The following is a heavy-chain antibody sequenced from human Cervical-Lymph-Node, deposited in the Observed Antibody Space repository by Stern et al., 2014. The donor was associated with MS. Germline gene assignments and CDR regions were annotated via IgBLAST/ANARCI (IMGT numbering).Heavy chain of an antibody. V-gene: IGHV4-59*01. CDR3: ARARATRHLDS. J-gene: IGHJ4*02. Sequence: QLQLQESGPGLVKPSETLSLTCNVSGGSMSGNYWTWIRQPPGKGLEWIGYIYHSGSTTSNPALKSRVTISIDTSKNQFSLKLSSVGASDTAIYYCARARATRHLDSWGQGTLVTVSS. CDR1: GGSMSGNY. CDR2: IYHSGST.